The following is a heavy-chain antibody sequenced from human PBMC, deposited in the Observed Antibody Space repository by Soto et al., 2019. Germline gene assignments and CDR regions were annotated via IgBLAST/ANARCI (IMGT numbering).Heavy chain of an antibody. CDR2: INMDGSST. CDR1: GFTFSGDW. CDR3: VRGPRGLYHHDY. J-gene: IGHJ4*02. Sequence: EVQLLESGGGLVQPGGSLRLSCAASGFTFSGDWMHWVRQAAGKGLVWVSRINMDGSSTNYADSVKGRFTISRDNAKNTLDLQMNSLRVDDTAVYYCVRGPRGLYHHDYWGQGALVTVSS. D-gene: IGHD2-2*01. V-gene: IGHV3-74*01.